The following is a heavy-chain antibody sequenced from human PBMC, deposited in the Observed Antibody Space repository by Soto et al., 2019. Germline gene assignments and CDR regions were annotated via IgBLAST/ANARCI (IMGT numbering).Heavy chain of an antibody. J-gene: IGHJ3*01. CDR1: GFPFSDYE. Sequence: EVQLVESGGGLVQPGGSLRLSCAACGFPFSDYEMDWVRQAPGKGLEWVAYVSASGGTIFYADSVKGRFIISRDNAESSLSLQMNSLRADDTAVYYCTKEKSVVDSGYDAFDVWGQGTMVTVS. CDR3: TKEKSVVDSGYDAFDV. CDR2: VSASGGTI. V-gene: IGHV3-48*03. D-gene: IGHD5-12*01.